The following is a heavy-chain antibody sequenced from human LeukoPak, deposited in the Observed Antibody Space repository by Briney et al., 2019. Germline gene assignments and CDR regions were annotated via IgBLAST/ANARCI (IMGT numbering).Heavy chain of an antibody. J-gene: IGHJ4*02. CDR3: ARGGTGYASPDY. D-gene: IGHD5-12*01. CDR2: INAYNGNT. V-gene: IGHV1-18*01. Sequence: ASVKVSCTASGYTFTSYATNWVRQAPGQGLEWMGWINAYNGNTNYAQKLQGRVTMTTDTSTNTAYMELRSLRSDDTAVYYCARGGTGYASPDYWGQGTLVTVSS. CDR1: GYTFTSYA.